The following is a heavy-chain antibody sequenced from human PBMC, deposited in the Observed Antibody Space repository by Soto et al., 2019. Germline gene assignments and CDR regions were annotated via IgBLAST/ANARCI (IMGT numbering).Heavy chain of an antibody. V-gene: IGHV1-18*01. D-gene: IGHD1-7*01. CDR2: ISAYNGNT. CDR3: ARLNYVSDYYYYGMDV. CDR1: GYTFTSYG. Sequence: QVQLVQSGAEVKKPGASVKVSCKASGYTFTSYGISWVRQAPGQGLEWMGWISAYNGNTNYAQKLQGRVTMTTDTSRSTADMELRSLRSDDTAVYYCARLNYVSDYYYYGMDVRGQGTTLTVSS. J-gene: IGHJ6*02.